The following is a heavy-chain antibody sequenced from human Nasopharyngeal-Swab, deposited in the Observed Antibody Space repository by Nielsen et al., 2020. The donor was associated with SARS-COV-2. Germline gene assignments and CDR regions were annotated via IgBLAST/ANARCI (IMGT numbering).Heavy chain of an antibody. Sequence: ASVTVSCKASGDTLSAYDINWVRQATGQGLEWMGWMNTNTGNTGYAQKFQGRITMTRDTSMHTAYMELSGLSSDDTAVYYCARSRGSWSVTDYFDYWGQGTLVTVSS. D-gene: IGHD1-26*01. CDR1: GDTLSAYD. CDR3: ARSRGSWSVTDYFDY. J-gene: IGHJ4*02. CDR2: MNTNTGNT. V-gene: IGHV1-8*01.